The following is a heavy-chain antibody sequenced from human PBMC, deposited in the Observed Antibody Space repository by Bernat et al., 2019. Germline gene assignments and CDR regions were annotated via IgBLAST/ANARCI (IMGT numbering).Heavy chain of an antibody. D-gene: IGHD2-15*01. CDR3: ANLMVVAAPDYFDY. J-gene: IGHJ4*02. Sequence: QVQLVESGGGVVQPGRSLRLSCAASGFTFSSYGMHWVRQAPGKGLEWVAVISYDGSNKYYADSVKGRFTISRDNSKNTLYLQMNSLRAEDTAVYYRANLMVVAAPDYFDYLGQGTLVTVSS. V-gene: IGHV3-30*18. CDR1: GFTFSSYG. CDR2: ISYDGSNK.